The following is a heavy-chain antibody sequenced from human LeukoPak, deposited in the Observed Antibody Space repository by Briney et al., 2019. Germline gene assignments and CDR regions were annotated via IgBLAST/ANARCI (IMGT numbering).Heavy chain of an antibody. CDR1: GFTFSSYA. V-gene: IGHV3-64D*06. J-gene: IGHJ4*02. Sequence: GGSLRLSCSASGFTFSSYAMHWVRQAPGKGLEYVSPINSNGGSTYYADSVKGRFTISRDNSKNTLYLQMSSLRAEDTAVYYCVKGSGIDYWGQGTLVTVSS. CDR3: VKGSGIDY. CDR2: INSNGGST.